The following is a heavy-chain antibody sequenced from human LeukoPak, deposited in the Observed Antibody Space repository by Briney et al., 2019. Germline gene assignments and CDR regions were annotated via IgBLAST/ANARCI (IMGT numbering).Heavy chain of an antibody. D-gene: IGHD6-19*01. CDR3: GRKAVAVAGITLDC. CDR2: IGLSGDST. J-gene: IGHJ4*02. V-gene: IGHV3-23*01. CDR1: GFTFSSYA. Sequence: GGSLRLSCAASGFTFSSYAMSWVRQAPGKGLEWVSHIGLSGDSTFYADSVKGRFTLSRDNSKSTLYLQMNSLRAEDTAVYYCGRKAVAVAGITLDCWGQGTLVTVSS.